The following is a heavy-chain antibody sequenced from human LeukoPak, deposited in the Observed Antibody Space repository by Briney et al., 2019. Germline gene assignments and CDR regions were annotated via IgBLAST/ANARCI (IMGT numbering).Heavy chain of an antibody. D-gene: IGHD3-22*01. CDR3: ARTRSSCYLTFDY. J-gene: IGHJ4*02. CDR2: ITNSGNSK. Sequence: GGSLRLSCAASEFTFSSYSMNWVRQAPGKGLEWVSYITNSGNSKSYADSVKGRFTISRDNTKSSLYLQMNGLRAEDTAVYYCARTRSSCYLTFDYWGQGILVTVSS. CDR1: EFTFSSYS. V-gene: IGHV3-48*01.